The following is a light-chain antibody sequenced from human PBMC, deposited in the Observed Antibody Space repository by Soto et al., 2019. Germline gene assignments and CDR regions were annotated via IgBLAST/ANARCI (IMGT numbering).Light chain of an antibody. V-gene: IGKV3-11*01. CDR3: QQRSSWPQLT. J-gene: IGKJ4*01. CDR1: QTVNTY. Sequence: EIVLTQSPATLSLSPGERATLSCRASQTVNTYLAWYQQKPGQAPRLLIHDASSRATGIPARFTDSGSVTDFTLTISSLEPEDFAVYYCQQRSSWPQLTFRGGTKVEIK. CDR2: DAS.